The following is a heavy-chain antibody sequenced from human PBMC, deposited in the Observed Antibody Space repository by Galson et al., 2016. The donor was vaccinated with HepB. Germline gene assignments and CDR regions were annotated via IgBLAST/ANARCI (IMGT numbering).Heavy chain of an antibody. V-gene: IGHV3-15*07. CDR3: SATYYDLLTNYCGDY. D-gene: IGHD3-9*01. J-gene: IGHJ4*02. CDR1: GFTFSNAW. CDR2: INNKTDGGTT. Sequence: SLRLSCAASGFTFSNAWMNWVRQAPGKGLEWVGRINNKTDGGTTDYAAPVKGRFTISRDDSKNMLYLEMNSLKTEDTAVYFCSATYYDLLTNYCGDYWGLGTLVTVSS.